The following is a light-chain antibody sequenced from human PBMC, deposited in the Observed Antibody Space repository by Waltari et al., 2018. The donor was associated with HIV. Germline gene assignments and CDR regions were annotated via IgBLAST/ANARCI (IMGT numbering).Light chain of an antibody. Sequence: QSALTQPASVSGSPGQPITISCTGTSIDVGGYNHVSWYQQHPGTAPKLMIFGVSNRPSGVSNRFSGSKSGNTASLTISGLQAEDEADYYCSSYTRSSTLGVFGTGTKVTVL. J-gene: IGLJ1*01. CDR3: SSYTRSSTLGV. CDR2: GVS. CDR1: SIDVGGYNH. V-gene: IGLV2-14*03.